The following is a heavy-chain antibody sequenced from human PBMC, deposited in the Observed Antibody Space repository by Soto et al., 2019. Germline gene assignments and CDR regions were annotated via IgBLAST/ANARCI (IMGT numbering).Heavy chain of an antibody. Sequence: PSETLSLTCTVSGVSVTTENHYWSWIRQSPGKGLEWIGYVHYSGSTNYHPSLKGRVLISIGTSKRQFSLDLRSVTAADTAVYFCARGRNYGGSGYFFEHYIDYWGQGTPVTVSS. CDR2: VHYSGST. V-gene: IGHV4-61*01. J-gene: IGHJ4*02. D-gene: IGHD3-22*01. CDR3: ARGRNYGGSGYFFEHYIDY. CDR1: GVSVTTENHY.